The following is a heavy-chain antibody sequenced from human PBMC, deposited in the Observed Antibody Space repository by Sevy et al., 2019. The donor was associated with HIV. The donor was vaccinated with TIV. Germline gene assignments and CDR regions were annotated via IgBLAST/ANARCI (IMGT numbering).Heavy chain of an antibody. CDR2: ISYDGSNK. Sequence: GSLRLSCAASGFTFSSYGMHWVRQAPGKGLEWVAVISYDGSNKYYADSVKGRFTISRDNSKNTLYLQMNSLRAEDTAVYYCAKEKRKGSSSWYFGWFDPWGQGTLVTVSS. CDR1: GFTFSSYG. J-gene: IGHJ5*02. D-gene: IGHD6-13*01. CDR3: AKEKRKGSSSWYFGWFDP. V-gene: IGHV3-30*18.